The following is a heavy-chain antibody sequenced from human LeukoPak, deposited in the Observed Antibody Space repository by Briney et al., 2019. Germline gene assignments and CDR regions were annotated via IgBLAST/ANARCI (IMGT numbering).Heavy chain of an antibody. CDR3: AGLVGRYSSGLYYYYFDY. D-gene: IGHD3-22*01. CDR1: GDSINSLDL. CDR2: IYLSGTT. J-gene: IGHJ4*02. V-gene: IGHV4-4*02. Sequence: SETLSLTCTVSGDSINSLDLWSWVRQPPGKGLEWIGEIYLSGTTHSNPSVKSRVTISLDKSKNQFFLNLSSVTAADTAVYYCAGLVGRYSSGLYYYYFDYWGQGTLVTVSS.